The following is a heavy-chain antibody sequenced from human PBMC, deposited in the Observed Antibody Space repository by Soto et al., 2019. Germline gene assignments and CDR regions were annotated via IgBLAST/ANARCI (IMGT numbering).Heavy chain of an antibody. J-gene: IGHJ1*01. D-gene: IGHD6-19*01. CDR1: GFTFSSYA. CDR3: AKERLAVAGPKGYFQH. CDR2: ISGSGGST. V-gene: IGHV3-23*01. Sequence: GASVKVSCAASGFTFSSYAMSWVRQAPGKGLEWVSAISGSGGSTYYADSVKGRFTISRDNSKNTLYLQMNSLRAEDTAVYYCAKERLAVAGPKGYFQHWGQGTLVTVSS.